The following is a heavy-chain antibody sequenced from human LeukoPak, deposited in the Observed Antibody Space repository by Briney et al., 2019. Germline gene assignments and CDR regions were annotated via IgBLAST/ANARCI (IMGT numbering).Heavy chain of an antibody. CDR1: EFTFSSYA. CDR2: ISGSGDNT. V-gene: IGHV3-23*01. CDR3: AKEGGYYDSSGYYYLYYYYYMDV. Sequence: PGGSLRLSCAASEFTFSSYAMSWVRQAPGKGLEWVSAISGSGDNTFYADSVKGRFTISRDNSKNTLYLQMNSLRAEDTAVYYCAKEGGYYDSSGYYYLYYYYYMDVWGKGTTVTISS. J-gene: IGHJ6*03. D-gene: IGHD3-22*01.